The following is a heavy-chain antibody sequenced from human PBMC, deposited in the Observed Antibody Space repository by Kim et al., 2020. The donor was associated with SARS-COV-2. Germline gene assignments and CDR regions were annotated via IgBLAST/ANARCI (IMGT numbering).Heavy chain of an antibody. V-gene: IGHV4-34*01. D-gene: IGHD2-15*01. Sequence: TSNPSLKSRVTISVDTSKNQFSLKLSSVTAADTAVYYCARATVVPYYFDYWGQETLVTVSS. J-gene: IGHJ4*02. CDR3: ARATVVPYYFDY.